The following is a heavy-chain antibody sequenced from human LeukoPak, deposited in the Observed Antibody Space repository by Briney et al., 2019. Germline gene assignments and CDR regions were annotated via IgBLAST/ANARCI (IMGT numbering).Heavy chain of an antibody. V-gene: IGHV3-30*02. Sequence: GGSLRLSCAASGFTFSSYGMHWVRQAPGKGLEWVAFIQYDGSNKYYADSVKGRFTISRDNSKNTLYLQVNSLRADDTAVYYCAREQTPGIAAAGPDYWGQGTLVTVSS. J-gene: IGHJ4*02. CDR1: GFTFSSYG. CDR3: AREQTPGIAAAGPDY. CDR2: IQYDGSNK. D-gene: IGHD6-13*01.